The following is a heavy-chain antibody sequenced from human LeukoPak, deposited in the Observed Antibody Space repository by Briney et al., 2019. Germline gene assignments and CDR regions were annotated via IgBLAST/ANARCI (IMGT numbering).Heavy chain of an antibody. CDR3: ARGISRIGFDP. V-gene: IGHV3-48*01. CDR2: ISSSSSTI. D-gene: IGHD3-3*02. J-gene: IGHJ5*02. CDR1: GFTFSSYS. Sequence: PGGSLRLSCAASGFTFSSYSMNWVRQAPGKGLEWVSYISSSSSTIYYADSVKGRFTISGDNAKNSLYLQMNSLRAEDTAVYYCARGISRIGFDPWGQGTLVTVSS.